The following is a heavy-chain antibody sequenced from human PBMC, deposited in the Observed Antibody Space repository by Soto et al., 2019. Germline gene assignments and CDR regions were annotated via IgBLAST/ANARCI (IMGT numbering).Heavy chain of an antibody. CDR3: AVGYCSSTSCSTNRSKDAFDI. Sequence: GGSLRLSCAASGFTFSSYSMNWVRQAPWKGLEWVSYISSSSSTIYYADSVKGRFTISRDNAKNSLYLQMNSLRAEDTAVYYCAVGYCSSTSCSTNRSKDAFDIWGQGTMVTVSS. CDR1: GFTFSSYS. CDR2: ISSSSSTI. J-gene: IGHJ3*02. V-gene: IGHV3-48*01. D-gene: IGHD2-2*01.